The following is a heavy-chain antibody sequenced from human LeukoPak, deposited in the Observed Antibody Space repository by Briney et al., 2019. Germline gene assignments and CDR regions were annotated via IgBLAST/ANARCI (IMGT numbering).Heavy chain of an antibody. CDR2: MYYSGST. CDR3: ARTRKEMATIFDY. Sequence: SETLSLTCTVSGGSISSTSYYWGWIRQPPGKGLEWIESMYYSGSTYYHPSLKSRVTISVDTSKNQFSLKLSSVTAADTAVYYCARTRKEMATIFDYWGQGTLVTVSS. V-gene: IGHV4-39*01. J-gene: IGHJ4*02. D-gene: IGHD5-24*01. CDR1: GGSISSTSYY.